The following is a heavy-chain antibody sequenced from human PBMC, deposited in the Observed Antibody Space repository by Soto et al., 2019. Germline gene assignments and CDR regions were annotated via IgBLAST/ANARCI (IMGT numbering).Heavy chain of an antibody. Sequence: QVPLQESGPGLVKPSETLSLTCTVSGGSISSYYWSWIRQSPGKGLEWVAYISHTGTTDYNPSLKSRLTISLDTSKNQFSLKLTSVTAADTVVYYCARVPPWMDVFDIWGQGTKVTVSP. CDR3: ARVPPWMDVFDI. V-gene: IGHV4-59*01. CDR2: ISHTGTT. J-gene: IGHJ3*02. CDR1: GGSISSYY. D-gene: IGHD5-12*01.